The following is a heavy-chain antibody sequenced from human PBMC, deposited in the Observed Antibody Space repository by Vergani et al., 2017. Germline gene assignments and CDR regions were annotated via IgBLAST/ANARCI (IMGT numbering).Heavy chain of an antibody. V-gene: IGHV3-21*01. J-gene: IGHJ4*02. CDR2: ISSSSSYI. D-gene: IGHD3-22*01. CDR1: GFTFSSYS. Sequence: EVQLVESGGGLVKPGGSLRLSCAASGFTFSSYSMNWVRQAPGKGLEWVSSISSSSSYIYYADSVKGRFTISRDNAKNSLYLQMNSLRAENTAVYYCAGAVGYYYDSRGSYWGQGTLVTVSS. CDR3: AGAVGYYYDSRGSY.